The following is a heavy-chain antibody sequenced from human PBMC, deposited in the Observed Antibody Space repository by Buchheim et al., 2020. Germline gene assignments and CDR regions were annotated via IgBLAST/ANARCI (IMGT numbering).Heavy chain of an antibody. CDR1: GFTFSSYA. CDR3: PRNGGDYGGNEGRRYFDY. Sequence: EVQLLESGGGLVQPGGSLRLSCAASGFTFSSYAMSWVRQAPGKGLEWVSAISGSGGSTYYADSVKGRFTISRDNSQNPLYLQMNSLRAEDTAVYYCPRNGGDYGGNEGRRYFDYWGQGTL. J-gene: IGHJ4*02. D-gene: IGHD4-23*01. CDR2: ISGSGGST. V-gene: IGHV3-23*01.